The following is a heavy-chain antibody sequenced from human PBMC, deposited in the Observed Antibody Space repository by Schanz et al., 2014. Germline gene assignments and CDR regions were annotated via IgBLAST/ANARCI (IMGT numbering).Heavy chain of an antibody. CDR2: IMPLRGIG. Sequence: QVQLVQSGPEVKKPGSSVKVSCQAFGDTFSKYNIMWVRQVPGQGLGWLGRIMPLRGIGNNAWKFQDRLTITADKSMNITYMELSSLGTEDTAVYYCTRLRRADPNGFDVWGQGTTVTDS. V-gene: IGHV1-69*02. J-gene: IGHJ6*02. CDR3: TRLRRADPNGFDV. D-gene: IGHD6-19*01. CDR1: GDTFSKYN.